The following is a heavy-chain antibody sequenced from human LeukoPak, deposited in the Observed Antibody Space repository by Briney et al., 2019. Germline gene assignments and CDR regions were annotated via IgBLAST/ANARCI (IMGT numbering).Heavy chain of an antibody. CDR1: GGTFSSYA. CDR2: IIPIFGTA. CDR3: ARGSDDFWSGYTYYMDV. D-gene: IGHD3-3*01. J-gene: IGHJ6*03. Sequence: SVKVSCKASGGTFSSYAISWVRQAPGQGLEWMGGIIPIFGTANYAQKFQGRVTITRNTSISTAYMELSSLRSEDTAVYYCARGSDDFWSGYTYYMDVWGKGTTVTVSS. V-gene: IGHV1-69*05.